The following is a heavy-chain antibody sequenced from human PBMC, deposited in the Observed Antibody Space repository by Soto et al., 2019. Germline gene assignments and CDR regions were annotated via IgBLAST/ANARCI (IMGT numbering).Heavy chain of an antibody. CDR3: AKDHSYYGSGSSDAFDL. J-gene: IGHJ3*01. CDR1: GFTFSSYA. V-gene: IGHV3-23*01. CDR2: ISGSGGST. Sequence: EVQLLESGGGLVQPGGSLRLSCAASGFTFSSYAMSWVRQAPGNGLEWVSAISGSGGSTYYPDSVKGRFTISRDNSKNTLYLQMNSLRAEDTAVYYCAKDHSYYGSGSSDAFDLWGQGTMVTVSS. D-gene: IGHD3-10*01.